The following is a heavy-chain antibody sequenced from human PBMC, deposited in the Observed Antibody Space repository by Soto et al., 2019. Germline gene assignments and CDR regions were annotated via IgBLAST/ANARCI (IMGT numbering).Heavy chain of an antibody. V-gene: IGHV2-5*02. CDR2: IYWDDDK. CDR1: GFSLSSTRVA. D-gene: IGHD6-19*01. CDR3: AHSVVAGLGYYFDY. Sequence: QITLKESGPTLVKPTQTLTLTCTFSGFSLSSTRVAVGWIRQPPGKALEWLARIYWDDDKRYSPFLKSRLTITKATSKHQVVLTMTNMDPVDTATYYYAHSVVAGLGYYFDYWGQGTLVTVSS. J-gene: IGHJ4*02.